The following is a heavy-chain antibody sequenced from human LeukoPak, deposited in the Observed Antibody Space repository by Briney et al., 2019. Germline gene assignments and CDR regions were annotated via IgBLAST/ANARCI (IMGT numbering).Heavy chain of an antibody. Sequence: ASETLALTCTVSGASVNSYYWASIRQPPGKEREWIGCISDSGRTYYNPSLKSRVTISLGTSNNQFSLRLTSVTDADSAMYYCTTGYYEPFDSWGQGTLVTVS. V-gene: IGHV4-59*02. D-gene: IGHD3-22*01. CDR3: TTGYYEPFDS. J-gene: IGHJ4*02. CDR2: ISDSGRT. CDR1: GASVNSYY.